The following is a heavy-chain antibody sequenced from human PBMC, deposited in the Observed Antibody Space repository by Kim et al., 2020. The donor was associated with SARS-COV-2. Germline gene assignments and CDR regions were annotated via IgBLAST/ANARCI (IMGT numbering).Heavy chain of an antibody. CDR1: GFTFSSYE. D-gene: IGHD6-13*01. Sequence: GGSLRLSCTASGFTFSSYEMNWVRQAPGKGLEWVSYISSSGSTIYYADSVKGRFTISRDNAKNSLYLQMNSLRAEDTAVYYCARSWSLIAAAGDYWGQGTLVTVSS. V-gene: IGHV3-48*03. CDR3: ARSWSLIAAAGDY. J-gene: IGHJ4*02. CDR2: ISSSGSTI.